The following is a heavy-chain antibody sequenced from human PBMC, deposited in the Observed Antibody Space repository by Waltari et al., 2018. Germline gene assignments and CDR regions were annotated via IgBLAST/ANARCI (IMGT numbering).Heavy chain of an antibody. CDR2: IKPTKCAT. D-gene: IGHD2-15*01. V-gene: IGHV1-2*02. CDR1: GYTFTAFY. Sequence: QVQLVQSGAEVKKPGASVKVSCQASGYTFTAFYMHWVRQAPGQGLEWMGWIKPTKCATGYAQKFQGRVTMTRDTSIRAAYMELKSLRYDDTAVYFCARGGGYTISEPGDFWGQGTLVTVSS. CDR3: ARGGGYTISEPGDF. J-gene: IGHJ4*02.